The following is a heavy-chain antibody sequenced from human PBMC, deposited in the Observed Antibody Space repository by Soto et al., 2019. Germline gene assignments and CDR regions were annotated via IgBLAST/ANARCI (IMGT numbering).Heavy chain of an antibody. D-gene: IGHD3-10*01. Sequence: PSETLSLTCTVSGGSISSYYWSWIRQPPGKGLEWIGYIYYSGSTNYNPSLKSRVTISVDTSKNQFSLKLSSVTAADTAVYYCARANGSGSYYNRGRYFDYWGQGTLVTVSS. CDR2: IYYSGST. CDR3: ARANGSGSYYNRGRYFDY. CDR1: GGSISSYY. V-gene: IGHV4-59*01. J-gene: IGHJ4*02.